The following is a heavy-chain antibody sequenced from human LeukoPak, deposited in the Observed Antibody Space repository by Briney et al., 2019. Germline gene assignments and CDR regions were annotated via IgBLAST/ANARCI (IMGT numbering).Heavy chain of an antibody. D-gene: IGHD1-1*01. Sequence: SGESLQISCKGAGYRFNSYWIGWVRQMPGQGLQWMGVIYGGDSEIRYSPSFQGQVTISADKSINTAYLQWSSLKASDTAMYYCARLSEELEAHFDFWGQGTPVTVSS. CDR2: IYGGDSEI. CDR1: GYRFNSYW. V-gene: IGHV5-51*01. J-gene: IGHJ4*02. CDR3: ARLSEELEAHFDF.